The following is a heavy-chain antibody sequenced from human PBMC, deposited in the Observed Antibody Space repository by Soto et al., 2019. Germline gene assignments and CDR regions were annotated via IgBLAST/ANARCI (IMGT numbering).Heavy chain of an antibody. Sequence: PSATLSLTCTVSGASISGYYWSWIRKSAGKGLEWIGRIYATGTTDYNPSLKSRVMMSVDTSKKQFSLRLRSVTAADTAVYYCVRDGTKTLRDWFDPWGQGSSVTVSS. D-gene: IGHD1-1*01. CDR3: VRDGTKTLRDWFDP. CDR1: GASISGYY. V-gene: IGHV4-4*07. J-gene: IGHJ5*02. CDR2: IYATGTT.